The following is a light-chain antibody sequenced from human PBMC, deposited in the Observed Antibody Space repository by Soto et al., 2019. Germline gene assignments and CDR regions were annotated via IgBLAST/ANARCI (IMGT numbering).Light chain of an antibody. CDR1: QSISSS. J-gene: IGKJ4*01. Sequence: EIVLTQSPASLSLSPGERATLSCRASQSISSSLAWYQQKPGQAPRLLIYDASNRATGIPARFSGSGSGTDFTLTISRLEPAAFAVYSCQPRSNWPLTFGGATEVVIK. CDR2: DAS. V-gene: IGKV3-11*01. CDR3: QPRSNWPLT.